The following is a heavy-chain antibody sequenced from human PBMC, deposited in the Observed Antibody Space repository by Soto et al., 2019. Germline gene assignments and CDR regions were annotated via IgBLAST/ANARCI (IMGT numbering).Heavy chain of an antibody. CDR1: GYTFNTYA. Sequence: QVQLVQSGPEGKKPGASVKVSCKASGYTFNTYAISWVRQAPGRGPEWMGGIIPIFGAPNYAQKFQGRVTITADESTSTAYLELPSLTPEDAAVYYCARVGLVVKGKTLPPYYFDYWGQGTLVTVSS. J-gene: IGHJ4*02. V-gene: IGHV1-69*01. CDR3: ARVGLVVKGKTLPPYYFDY. D-gene: IGHD2-2*01. CDR2: IIPIFGAP.